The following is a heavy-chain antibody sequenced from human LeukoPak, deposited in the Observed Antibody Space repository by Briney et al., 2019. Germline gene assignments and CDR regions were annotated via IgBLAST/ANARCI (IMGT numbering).Heavy chain of an antibody. D-gene: IGHD2-15*01. Sequence: GGSLRLSCSVSGFTFSSYTMHWVRQAPGKGLEYVSAMSRDGRSTYYADSVKGRFTISRDNSKNTLYLQMNSLRAEDTAVYYCARRSGGSAWFDPWGQGTLVTVSS. CDR1: GFTFSSYT. V-gene: IGHV3-64*04. CDR3: ARRSGGSAWFDP. J-gene: IGHJ5*02. CDR2: MSRDGRST.